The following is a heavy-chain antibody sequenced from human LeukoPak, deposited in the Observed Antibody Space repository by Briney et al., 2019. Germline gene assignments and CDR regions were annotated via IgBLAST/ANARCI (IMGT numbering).Heavy chain of an antibody. CDR3: ANPHYYGHA. Sequence: GASLRLSCAASGFTFSSHAMSWVRQAPGKGLEWVSAVSGSGGSTYYADSVKGRFTISRDNSKNTLYLQMNSLRAEDTAVYYCANPHYYGHAWGQGTLVTVSS. J-gene: IGHJ5*02. D-gene: IGHD3-10*01. CDR2: VSGSGGST. V-gene: IGHV3-23*01. CDR1: GFTFSSHA.